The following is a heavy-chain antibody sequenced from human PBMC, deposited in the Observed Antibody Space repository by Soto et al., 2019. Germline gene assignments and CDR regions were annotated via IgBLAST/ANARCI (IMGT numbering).Heavy chain of an antibody. CDR1: GFTFGSYG. CDR2: IWYDGNNK. J-gene: IGHJ6*02. V-gene: IGHV3-33*01. Sequence: GGSLRLSCATSGFTFGSYGMHWVRQAPGKGPEWVSHIWYDGNNKYYADSVKGRFTISRDNSKSTLYLQMNSLRAEDTAVYYCTREYCSGGSCYSAYYGMDVWGQGTTVTVSS. D-gene: IGHD2-15*01. CDR3: TREYCSGGSCYSAYYGMDV.